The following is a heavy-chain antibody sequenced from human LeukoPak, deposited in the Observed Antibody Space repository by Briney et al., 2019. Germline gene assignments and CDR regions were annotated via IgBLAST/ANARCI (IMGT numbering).Heavy chain of an antibody. CDR2: IYYSGRT. D-gene: IGHD3-10*01. CDR3: ARGLWFGDENPPYFDY. Sequence: SETLSLTCTVSGDSISNTNYYWGWIRQPPGKGLEWIGSIYYSGRTYYNPSLKSRVTISVDTSRNQFSLKLSSVNAADTAVYYCARGLWFGDENPPYFDYWGQGILVTVSS. CDR1: GDSISNTNYY. J-gene: IGHJ4*02. V-gene: IGHV4-39*07.